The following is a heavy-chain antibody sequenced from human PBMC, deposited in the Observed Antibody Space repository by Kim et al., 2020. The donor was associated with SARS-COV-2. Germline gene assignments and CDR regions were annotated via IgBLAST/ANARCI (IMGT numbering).Heavy chain of an antibody. J-gene: IGHJ6*02. CDR3: ERDGSITMVRSMDV. CDR1: GFTFSSYG. V-gene: IGHV3-33*01. D-gene: IGHD3-10*01. CDR2: IWYDGSNK. Sequence: GGSLRLSCAASGFTFSSYGMHWVRKAPGKGLEWVAVIWYDGSNKYYEDSVKGRFTISRDNSKNTLYLQMNSLRAEDTAVYYCERDGSITMVRSMDVWGQG.